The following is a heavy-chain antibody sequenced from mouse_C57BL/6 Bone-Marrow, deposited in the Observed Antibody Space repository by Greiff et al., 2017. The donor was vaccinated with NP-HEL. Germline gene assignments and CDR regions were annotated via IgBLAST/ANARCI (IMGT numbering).Heavy chain of an antibody. V-gene: IGHV1-64*01. CDR3: ARRWDWYFDV. D-gene: IGHD1-1*02. CDR2: IHPNSVST. Sequence: QVQLKQPGAELVKPGASVKLSCKASGYTFTSYWMHWVKQRPGQGLEWMGMIHPNSVSTNYNEKFKGKATLTVDKSSSTAYMQLSSLTSEDSAVYYCARRWDWYFDVWGTGTTVTVSS. CDR1: GYTFTSYW. J-gene: IGHJ1*03.